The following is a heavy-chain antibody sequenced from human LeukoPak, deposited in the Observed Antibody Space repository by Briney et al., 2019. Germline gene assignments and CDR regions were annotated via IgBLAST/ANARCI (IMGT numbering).Heavy chain of an antibody. CDR1: GFSHAW. CDR3: LTEFGGD. CDR2: IKSTTDGRTT. Sequence: GGALRLSCAASGFSHAWMNWVRQAPGKGLEWVGSIKSTTDGRTTDYAAPVKGRFTISRDDSKHTLYLQMTSLKTEATGVYSCLTEFGGDWGQGPLVTASS. V-gene: IGHV3-15*07. J-gene: IGHJ4*02. D-gene: IGHD2-15*01.